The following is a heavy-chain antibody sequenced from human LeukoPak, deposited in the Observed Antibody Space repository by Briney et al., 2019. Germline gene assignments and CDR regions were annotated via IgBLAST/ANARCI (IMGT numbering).Heavy chain of an antibody. D-gene: IGHD3-3*01. Sequence: GGSLRLSCAASRFTFSSYAMSWVRQAPGKGLEWVSAISGGGGSTYYADSVKGRFTISRDNSKNTLYLQMNSLRAEDTAVYYCAKDSGDYDFWSGPTPPYGMDVWGQGTTVTVSS. J-gene: IGHJ6*02. CDR2: ISGGGGST. V-gene: IGHV3-23*01. CDR1: RFTFSSYA. CDR3: AKDSGDYDFWSGPTPPYGMDV.